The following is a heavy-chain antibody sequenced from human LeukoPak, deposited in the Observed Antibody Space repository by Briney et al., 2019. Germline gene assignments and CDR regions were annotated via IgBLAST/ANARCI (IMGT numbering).Heavy chain of an antibody. D-gene: IGHD6-19*01. CDR3: AGGGWSFDAFDF. CDR1: GGSSSSYY. V-gene: IGHV4-59*08. CDR2: IHHSGSA. Sequence: PSETLSLTCTVSGGSSSSYYWSWLRQSPEKGLEWIGYIHHSGSANYSPSLRSRVTRSVDTSNNRFSLRLSSLTAADTAVYFCAGGGWSFDAFDFWGQGTMVTVSS. J-gene: IGHJ3*01.